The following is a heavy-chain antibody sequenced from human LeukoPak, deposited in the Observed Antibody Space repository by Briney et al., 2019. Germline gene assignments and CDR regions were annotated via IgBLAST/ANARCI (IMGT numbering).Heavy chain of an antibody. V-gene: IGHV3-48*02. J-gene: IGHJ4*02. D-gene: IGHD4-17*01. CDR1: GFTFSTYS. CDR3: ARDWCTVTIDY. CDR2: ISGSSSTI. Sequence: GGSLRLSCAASGFTFSTYSMNWVRQAPGKGLEWVSYISGSSSTIYYADSVKGRFTISRDNAKNSLYLQMNSLGDEETAVYYCARDWCTVTIDYWGQGTMVTVSS.